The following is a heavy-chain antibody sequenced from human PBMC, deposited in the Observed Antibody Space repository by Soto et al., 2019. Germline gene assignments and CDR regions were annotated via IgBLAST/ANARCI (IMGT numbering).Heavy chain of an antibody. V-gene: IGHV4-34*01. CDR3: ARLVPAALVTSFDY. CDR1: GGSFSGYY. D-gene: IGHD2-2*01. J-gene: IGHJ4*02. CDR2: INHSGST. Sequence: QVQLQQWGAGLLKPSETLSLTCAVYGGSFSGYYWSWIRQPPGKGLEWIGEINHSGSTNYNPSLKSRVTISVDTSKNQFSLKLSSVTAADTAVYYCARLVPAALVTSFDYWGQGTLVTVSS.